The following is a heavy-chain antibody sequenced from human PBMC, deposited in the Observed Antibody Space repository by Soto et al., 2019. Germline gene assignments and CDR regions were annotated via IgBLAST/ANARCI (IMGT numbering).Heavy chain of an antibody. J-gene: IGHJ4*02. D-gene: IGHD1-26*01. CDR3: ARDGGRHSGGFEL. CDR2: IIPIFGTA. Sequence: QVQLVQSGAEVKKPGSSVKVSCKASGGTFSSYSINWVRQAPGQGLEWMGEIIPIFGTANYAQKVQGRVTTTGAESTVTVYMELSSLTSEDSAVYFCARDGGRHSGGFELGGQGTLVPVSS. V-gene: IGHV1-69*01. CDR1: GGTFSSYS.